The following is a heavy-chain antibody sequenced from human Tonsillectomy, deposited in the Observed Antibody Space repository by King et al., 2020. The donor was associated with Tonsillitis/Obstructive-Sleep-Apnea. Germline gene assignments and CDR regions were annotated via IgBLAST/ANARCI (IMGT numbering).Heavy chain of an antibody. D-gene: IGHD3-10*01. CDR2: INTTDDT. CDR3: TRGRPALVRGAPYYYYYMDV. Sequence: VQLVESGGGLVQPGGSLRLSCAASGFTFSSYDMHWVRQATGKGLEWVSTINTTDDTFYPGSVKGRFPISREDAKNSLYLQMNSLRAGDTAVYYCTRGRPALVRGAPYYYYYMDVWGKGTTVTVSS. V-gene: IGHV3-13*04. J-gene: IGHJ6*03. CDR1: GFTFSSYD.